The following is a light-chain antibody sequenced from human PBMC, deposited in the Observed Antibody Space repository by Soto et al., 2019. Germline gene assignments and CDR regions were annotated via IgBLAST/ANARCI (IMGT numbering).Light chain of an antibody. CDR3: NSYTTSSTVV. Sequence: QSVLTQPASVSGSPGQSITISCTGTSSDVGSYNYVSWYQQHPGKAPKLMIFGVSNRPSGVSSRFSGSKSGNTASLTISGLQAEDEADYYCNSYTTSSTVVFGGGTKLTVL. CDR2: GVS. CDR1: SSDVGSYNY. V-gene: IGLV2-14*03. J-gene: IGLJ2*01.